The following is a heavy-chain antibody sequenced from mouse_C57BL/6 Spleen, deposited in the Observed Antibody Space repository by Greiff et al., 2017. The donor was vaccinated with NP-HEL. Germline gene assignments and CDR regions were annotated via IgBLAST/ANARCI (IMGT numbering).Heavy chain of an antibody. CDR2: IDPSDSYT. CDR3: ARGTTGVATGFDD. J-gene: IGHJ2*01. CDR1: GYTFTSYW. V-gene: IGHV1-69*01. D-gene: IGHD1-1*01. Sequence: VQLQQPGAELVMPGASVKLSCKASGYTFTSYWMHWVKQRPGQGLEWIGEIDPSDSYTNYNQKFKGKSTLTVDKSSSTAYMQLSSLTSEDSAVYYCARGTTGVATGFDDWGKGTTVTVAS.